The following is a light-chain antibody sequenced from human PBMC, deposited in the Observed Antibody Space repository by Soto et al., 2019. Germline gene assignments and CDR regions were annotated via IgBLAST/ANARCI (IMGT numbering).Light chain of an antibody. Sequence: DIQMTQSPSTLSASVGDRVTITCRASQSISSWLAWYQQKPGKAPKLLIYKASSLESGVPSRFSGSGSGTEFTLTISSLQPDDFETYYCQQYNSYPTFGQGTKV. V-gene: IGKV1-5*03. CDR2: KAS. J-gene: IGKJ1*01. CDR3: QQYNSYPT. CDR1: QSISSW.